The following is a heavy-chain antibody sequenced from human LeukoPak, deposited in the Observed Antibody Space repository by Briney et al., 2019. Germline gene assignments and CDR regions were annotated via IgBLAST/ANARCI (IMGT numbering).Heavy chain of an antibody. Sequence: GGSLILSCAASGFTFSSFGMHWVRQAPGKGLEWVAVIWYDGSNKYYADSVKGRFTISRDNSKNTLYLQMNSLRAEDTAVYYCARATPDYYGMDVWGQGTTVTVSS. CDR3: ARATPDYYGMDV. CDR1: GFTFSSFG. J-gene: IGHJ6*02. CDR2: IWYDGSNK. V-gene: IGHV3-33*01.